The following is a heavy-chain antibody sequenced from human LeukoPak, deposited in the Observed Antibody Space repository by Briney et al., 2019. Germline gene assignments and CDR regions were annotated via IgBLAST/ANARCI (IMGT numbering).Heavy chain of an antibody. D-gene: IGHD3-9*01. CDR2: IIPIFGTA. V-gene: IGHV1-69*13. CDR1: GGTFSSYA. CDR3: ARAHGHYDILTGAFDY. J-gene: IGHJ4*02. Sequence: SVKVSCKASGGTFSSYAISWVRQAPGQGLEWMGGIIPIFGTANYAQKFQGRVTITADESTSTAYMELSSLRSEDTAVYYCARAHGHYDILTGAFDYWGQGTLVTVSS.